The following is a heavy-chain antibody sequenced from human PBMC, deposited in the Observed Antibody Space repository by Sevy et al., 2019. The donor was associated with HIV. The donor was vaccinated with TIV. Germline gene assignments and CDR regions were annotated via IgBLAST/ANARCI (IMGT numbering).Heavy chain of an antibody. CDR3: AREAYSSGWDPFDS. CDR1: GGSMSGYY. J-gene: IGHJ4*02. CDR2: IHTSGST. D-gene: IGHD6-19*01. V-gene: IGHV4-4*07. Sequence: SETLSLTCTDSGGSMSGYYWNWIRQPAGKGLEWIGRIHTSGSTNYNPSLKSRVTMSVDTSEKLFSLKLSSVTAADTAVYFCAREAYSSGWDPFDSWGQGTLVTVSS.